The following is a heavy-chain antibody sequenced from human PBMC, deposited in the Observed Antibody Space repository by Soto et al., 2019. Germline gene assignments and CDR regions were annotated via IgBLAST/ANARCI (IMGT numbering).Heavy chain of an antibody. J-gene: IGHJ4*02. CDR1: GGSISSSSYY. V-gene: IGHV4-39*01. Sequence: PSETLSLTCTVSGGSISSSSYYWGWIRHPPGKGLEWIGSIYYSGSTYYNPSLKSRVTISVDTSKNQFSLKLSSVTAADTAVYYCVEREDYYDSDYWGQGTLVTVS. CDR2: IYYSGST. CDR3: VEREDYYDSDY. D-gene: IGHD3-22*01.